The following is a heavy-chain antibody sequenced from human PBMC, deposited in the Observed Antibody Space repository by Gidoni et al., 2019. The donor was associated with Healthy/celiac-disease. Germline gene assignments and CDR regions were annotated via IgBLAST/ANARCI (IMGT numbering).Heavy chain of an antibody. CDR2: IYWDYDK. CDR3: AHIRAGELSLYSDY. J-gene: IGHJ4*02. D-gene: IGHD3-16*02. CDR1: GFSLSTSGVG. V-gene: IGHV2-5*02. Sequence: QITLKESGPTLVKPTQTLTLTCTFSGFSLSTSGVGVGWIRQPPGKALEWLALIYWDYDKRYSPSLKSRLTITKDTSKNQVVLTMTNMDPVDTATYYCAHIRAGELSLYSDYWGQGTLVTVSS.